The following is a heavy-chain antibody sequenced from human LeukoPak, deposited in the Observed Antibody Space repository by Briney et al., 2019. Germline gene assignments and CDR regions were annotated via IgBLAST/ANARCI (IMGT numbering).Heavy chain of an antibody. D-gene: IGHD2-15*01. Sequence: SVKVSCKASGGTFSSYAISWVRQAPGQGLEWMGRIIPILGIANYAQKFQGRVTITADKSTSTAYMELSSLRSEDTAVYYCARDDCSGGSCPNDYWGQGTLVTVSS. J-gene: IGHJ4*02. CDR1: GGTFSSYA. CDR3: ARDDCSGGSCPNDY. CDR2: IIPILGIA. V-gene: IGHV1-69*04.